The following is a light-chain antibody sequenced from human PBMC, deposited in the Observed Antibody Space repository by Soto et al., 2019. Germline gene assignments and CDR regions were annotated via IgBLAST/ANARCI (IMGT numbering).Light chain of an antibody. CDR2: EVN. Sequence: QSALTQPASVSGSPGQSITISCTGSSTDVGGYNYVSWYQQHPGKAPKLMISEVNKRPSGVSDRFSGSKSGNTASLTISGLQAEDEADYYCSSHTSSRTCVFGTGTKVTVL. V-gene: IGLV2-14*01. CDR1: STDVGGYNY. J-gene: IGLJ1*01. CDR3: SSHTSSRTCV.